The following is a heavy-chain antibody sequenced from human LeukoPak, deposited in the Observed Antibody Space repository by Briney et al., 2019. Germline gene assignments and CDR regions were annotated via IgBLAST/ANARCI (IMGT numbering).Heavy chain of an antibody. V-gene: IGHV3-33*01. CDR3: ARDSSSSGYYFRADAFDI. J-gene: IGHJ3*02. D-gene: IGHD3-22*01. Sequence: GGSLRLSCAASGFTFSSYVMHWGRQAPGKGLEWGSVIWYDESKKYYADSVKGRFTISRDNSKNTLYLQMNSLRAEDTAVYYCARDSSSSGYYFRADAFDIWGQGAMGTVSS. CDR1: GFTFSSYV. CDR2: IWYDESKK.